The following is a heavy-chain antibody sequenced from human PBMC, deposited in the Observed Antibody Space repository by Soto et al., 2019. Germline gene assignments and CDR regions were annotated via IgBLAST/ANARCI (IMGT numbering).Heavy chain of an antibody. CDR1: GFTFSDYY. D-gene: IGHD3-3*01. CDR3: ARAVTYYDFWSGYYTHYYYYYMDV. CDR2: ISSSGSTI. J-gene: IGHJ6*03. V-gene: IGHV3-11*01. Sequence: PGGSLRLSCAASGFTFSDYYMSWIRQAPGKGLEGVSYISSSGSTIYYADSVKGRFTISRDNAKNSLYLQMNSLRAEDTAVYYCARAVTYYDFWSGYYTHYYYYYMDVWGKGTTVTVSS.